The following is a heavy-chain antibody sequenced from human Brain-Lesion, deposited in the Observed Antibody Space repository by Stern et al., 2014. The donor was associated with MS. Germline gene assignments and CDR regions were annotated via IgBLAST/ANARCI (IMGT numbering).Heavy chain of an antibody. D-gene: IGHD2-15*01. V-gene: IGHV4-39*01. Sequence: VQLVQSGPGLVKPSETLSLTCTVAGGSVSSTSYAWAWIRQPPGKGLEWIGALYYSGKTYYSPSLKSRLTISLDTSKNQFSLQRRSGTAADTAVYYCAGEEDIRYCSGGSCTGNWFDPWGQGTLVTVSS. CDR1: GGSVSSTSYA. CDR2: LYYSGKT. CDR3: AGEEDIRYCSGGSCTGNWFDP. J-gene: IGHJ5*02.